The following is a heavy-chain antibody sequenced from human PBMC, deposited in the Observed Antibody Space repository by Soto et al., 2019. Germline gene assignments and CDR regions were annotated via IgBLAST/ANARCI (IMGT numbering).Heavy chain of an antibody. CDR2: MNIDTGGT. Sequence: QVQLVQSGPEVKRTGASVKVSCKASGYTFTNYYIHWVRQAPGQGLEWMGRMNIDTGGTTFAQNFQGRVTMTRDTSISTAYMELSSVKSDDTAIYYCARDGNFAFRGYSFAFDLWGQGTLVTVSS. V-gene: IGHV1-2*06. D-gene: IGHD5-18*01. CDR1: GYTFTNYY. J-gene: IGHJ4*02. CDR3: ARDGNFAFRGYSFAFDL.